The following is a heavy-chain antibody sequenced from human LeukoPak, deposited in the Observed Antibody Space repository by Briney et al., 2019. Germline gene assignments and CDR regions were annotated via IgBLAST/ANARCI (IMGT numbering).Heavy chain of an antibody. D-gene: IGHD2-2*02. CDR2: IYYSGST. Sequence: KPSETLSLTCTVSGGSISSHYWSWIRQPPGKGLEWIGYIYYSGSTIYNPSLKSRVTISVDTSKNQFSLKLSSVTAADTAVYYCARSIVVVPAAIFAESYYYYMDVWGKGTTVTVSS. CDR1: GGSISSHY. J-gene: IGHJ6*03. CDR3: ARSIVVVPAAIFAESYYYYMDV. V-gene: IGHV4-59*11.